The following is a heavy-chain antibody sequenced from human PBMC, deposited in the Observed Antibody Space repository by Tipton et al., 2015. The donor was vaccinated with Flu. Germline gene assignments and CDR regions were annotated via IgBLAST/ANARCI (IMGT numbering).Heavy chain of an antibody. J-gene: IGHJ4*02. D-gene: IGHD3-10*01. CDR3: ARVEYFGSGTSNY. CDR1: GYSISTGYY. CDR2: IYHSGTS. V-gene: IGHV4-38-2*02. Sequence: TLSLTCTVSGYSISTGYYWAWIRQPPGKGLEWIESIYHSGTSYSNPSLESRVSMSVDTSRNQFSPKVSSVTAADTAVYYCARVEYFGSGTSNYWGQGTLVTVSS.